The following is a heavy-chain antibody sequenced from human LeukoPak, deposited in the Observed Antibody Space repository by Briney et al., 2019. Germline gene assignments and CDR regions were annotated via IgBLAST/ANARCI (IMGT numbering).Heavy chain of an antibody. CDR2: INGSGGST. J-gene: IGHJ4*02. Sequence: ETLSLTCTVSGYSISSGYYWGWIRQAPGKGLEWVSDINGSGGSTYYADSVKGRFTISRDNSRNTLYLQMNTLRAEDTAVYFCAKSPVSSCRGSFCYPFDYWGQGNLVTVSS. CDR1: GYSISSGYY. D-gene: IGHD2-15*01. CDR3: AKSPVSSCRGSFCYPFDY. V-gene: IGHV3-23*01.